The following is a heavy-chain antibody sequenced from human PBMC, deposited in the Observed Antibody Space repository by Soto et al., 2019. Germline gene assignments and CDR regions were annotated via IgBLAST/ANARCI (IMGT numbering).Heavy chain of an antibody. V-gene: IGHV4-34*01. CDR2: INHSGST. D-gene: IGHD4-17*01. CDR3: ARGWFSATVTYYFDY. Sequence: TSETLSLTCAVYGGSFSGYYWSWIRQPPGKGLEWIGEINHSGSTNYNPSLKSRVTISVDTSKNQFSLKLSSVTAADTAVYHCARGWFSATVTYYFDYWGQGTLVTVS. CDR1: GGSFSGYY. J-gene: IGHJ4*02.